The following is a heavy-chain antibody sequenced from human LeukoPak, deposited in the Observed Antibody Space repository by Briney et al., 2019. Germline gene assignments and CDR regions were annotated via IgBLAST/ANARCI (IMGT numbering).Heavy chain of an antibody. CDR3: ARDVVVVPAAIHYGMDV. J-gene: IGHJ6*02. CDR2: INHSGRT. V-gene: IGHV4-34*01. Sequence: SETLSLTCAVYGGSFSDYFWGWIRQPPGKGLEWIGEINHSGRTYYNPSLKSRVTITVDTSKNQFSLNLSSVTAADTAVYYCARDVVVVPAAIHYGMDVWGQGTTVTVSS. CDR1: GGSFSDYF. D-gene: IGHD2-2*01.